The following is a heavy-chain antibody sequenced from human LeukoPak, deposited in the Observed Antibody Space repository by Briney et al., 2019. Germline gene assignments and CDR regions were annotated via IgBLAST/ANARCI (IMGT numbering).Heavy chain of an antibody. Sequence: PGGSLRLSCAASGFTFSSYAMSWVRQAPGKGLVWVSRIKTDGSSTNYADSVKGRFTVSRDNAKNTLYLQMNSLRAEDTAVYYCARDRGYVMDYWGQGTLVTVSS. D-gene: IGHD5-12*01. V-gene: IGHV3-74*01. J-gene: IGHJ4*02. CDR1: GFTFSSYA. CDR2: IKTDGSST. CDR3: ARDRGYVMDY.